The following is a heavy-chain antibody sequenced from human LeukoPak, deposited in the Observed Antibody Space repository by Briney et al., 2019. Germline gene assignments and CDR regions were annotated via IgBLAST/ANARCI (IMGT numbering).Heavy chain of an antibody. CDR1: GFTFSRYG. CDR3: ARVRGSVDAFDI. Sequence: GRSLRLSCAASGFTFSRYGMHWVRQAAGKGLEWVAVISYDGSNKYYADSVKGRFTISRDNSKNTLYLQMDSLRAEDTAVYYCARVRGSVDAFDIWGQGTMVTVSS. J-gene: IGHJ3*02. D-gene: IGHD1-26*01. V-gene: IGHV3-30*03. CDR2: ISYDGSNK.